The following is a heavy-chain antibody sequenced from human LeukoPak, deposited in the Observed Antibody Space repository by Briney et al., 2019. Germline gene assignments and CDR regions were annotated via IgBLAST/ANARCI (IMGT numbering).Heavy chain of an antibody. D-gene: IGHD5-18*01. CDR1: GGSFSGYY. J-gene: IGHJ4*02. CDR2: INHSGST. CDR3: ARVDSYGFFTRDYYFDY. Sequence: PSETLSLTCAVYGGSFSGYYWSWIRQPPGKGLEWIGEINHSGSTNYNPSLESRVTISVDTSKNQFSLKLSSVTAADTAVYYCARVDSYGFFTRDYYFDYWGQGTLVTVSS. V-gene: IGHV4-34*01.